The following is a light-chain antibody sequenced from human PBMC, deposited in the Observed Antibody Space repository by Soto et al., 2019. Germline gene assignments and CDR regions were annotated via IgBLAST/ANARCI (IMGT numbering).Light chain of an antibody. CDR1: KGISTW. CDR3: QQYSSYSRT. V-gene: IGKV1-5*01. J-gene: IGKJ1*01. Sequence: DIQMTQSPYTLSASVGDRVTITCRASKGISTWLAWYQQKPGTAPKLMIYDASSLESGVPSRFSGSGSGTEFTLTISSLQPDDYATYYCQQYSSYSRTFGQGTKVEIK. CDR2: DAS.